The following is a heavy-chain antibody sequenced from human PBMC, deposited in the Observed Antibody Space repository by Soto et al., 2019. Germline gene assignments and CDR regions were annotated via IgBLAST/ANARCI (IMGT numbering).Heavy chain of an antibody. J-gene: IGHJ3*02. Sequence: PSETLSLTSTVSGGSISSYYGSWIGQPPGKGLEWIGYIYYSGSTNYNPSLKSRVTISVDTSKNQFSLKLSSVTAADTAVYYCARHKNTMVRGVILWAFDIWGQGTMVTVSS. CDR1: GGSISSYY. CDR2: IYYSGST. CDR3: ARHKNTMVRGVILWAFDI. D-gene: IGHD3-10*01. V-gene: IGHV4-59*08.